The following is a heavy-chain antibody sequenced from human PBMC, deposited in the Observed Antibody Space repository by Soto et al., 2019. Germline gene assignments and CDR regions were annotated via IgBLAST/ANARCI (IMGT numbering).Heavy chain of an antibody. Sequence: GASVKVSCKASGGTFSSYAISWVRQAPGQGLEWMGGIIPIFGTANYAQKFQGRVTITADESTSTAYMELSSLRSEDTAVYYCASKKAVLLWFGESHDYYYYGMDVWGQGTTVTVS. D-gene: IGHD3-10*01. CDR2: IIPIFGTA. CDR3: ASKKAVLLWFGESHDYYYYGMDV. V-gene: IGHV1-69*13. J-gene: IGHJ6*02. CDR1: GGTFSSYA.